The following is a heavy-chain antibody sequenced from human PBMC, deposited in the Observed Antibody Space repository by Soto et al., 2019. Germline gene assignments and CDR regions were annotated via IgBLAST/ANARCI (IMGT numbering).Heavy chain of an antibody. Sequence: QVQLVQSGAEVKKPGSSVKVSCKAPGGTFSSYAISWVRQAPGQGLEWMGGFIPIFGTANYAQKFQGRVTITADEPTSTAYMELSSLRSADTAVYYCAATGPGSSSWYYFDYWGQGTLVTVSS. CDR3: AATGPGSSSWYYFDY. D-gene: IGHD6-13*01. CDR1: GGTFSSYA. CDR2: FIPIFGTA. V-gene: IGHV1-69*01. J-gene: IGHJ4*02.